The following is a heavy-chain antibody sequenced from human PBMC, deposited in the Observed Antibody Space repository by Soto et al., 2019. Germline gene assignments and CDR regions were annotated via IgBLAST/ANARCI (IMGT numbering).Heavy chain of an antibody. CDR2: IIPIFGSP. Sequence: SVTVSCKGARSTFRNYAISWLGQAPGQGLEWMGGIIPIFGSPYYAHKFQGRVTITADNSASTAILELRSLRSEDTAVYYCARGDGFHYHLAFRGRGTL. CDR1: RSTFRNYA. J-gene: IGHJ2*01. V-gene: IGHV1-69*06. CDR3: ARGDGFHYHLAF. D-gene: IGHD3-10*01.